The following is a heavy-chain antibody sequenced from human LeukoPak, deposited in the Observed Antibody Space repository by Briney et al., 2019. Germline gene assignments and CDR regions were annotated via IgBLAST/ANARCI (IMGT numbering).Heavy chain of an antibody. CDR1: GFTVSSIY. CDR2: IYSGGST. D-gene: IGHD1-26*01. Sequence: QPGGSLRLSCAASGFTVSSIYMSWVRQAPGKGLEWVSIIYSGGSTYYADSVKGRFTVSRDNSKNTLFLQMNSLRVEDTALYYCARGAQEPFFDSWGQGTLVTVSS. J-gene: IGHJ4*02. V-gene: IGHV3-53*01. CDR3: ARGAQEPFFDS.